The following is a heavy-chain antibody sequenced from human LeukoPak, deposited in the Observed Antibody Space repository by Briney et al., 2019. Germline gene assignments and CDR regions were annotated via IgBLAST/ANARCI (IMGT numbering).Heavy chain of an antibody. CDR3: ARVPLAGYYGMDV. J-gene: IGHJ6*04. CDR2: ISSSGSTI. Sequence: GGSLRLSCAASGFTFSSYEMNWVRQAPGKGLEWVSYISSSGSTIYYADSVKGRFTISRDNAKNSLYLQMNSLRAEDTAVYYCARVPLAGYYGMDVWGKGTTVTVSS. V-gene: IGHV3-48*03. CDR1: GFTFSSYE.